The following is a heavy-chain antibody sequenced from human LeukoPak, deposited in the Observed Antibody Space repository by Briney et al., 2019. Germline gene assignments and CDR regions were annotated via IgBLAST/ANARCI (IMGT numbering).Heavy chain of an antibody. CDR1: GYTFTGYN. V-gene: IGHV1-2*02. CDR2: INPNSGGT. J-gene: IGHJ4*02. Sequence: ASVKVSCKASGYTFTGYNMHWVRQAPGQGLEWMGWINPNSGGTNYAQKFQGRVTMTRDTSISTAYMELSRLRSDDTAVYYCARPRGRDGYNYDYWGQGTLVTVSS. D-gene: IGHD5-24*01. CDR3: ARPRGRDGYNYDY.